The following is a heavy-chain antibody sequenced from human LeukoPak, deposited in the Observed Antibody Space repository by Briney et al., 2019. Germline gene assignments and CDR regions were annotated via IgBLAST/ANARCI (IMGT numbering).Heavy chain of an antibody. CDR2: INHSGST. CDR1: GGSFGGYY. J-gene: IGHJ5*02. CDR3: ARQDIVVVPAATNWFDP. V-gene: IGHV4-34*01. Sequence: SETLSLTCAVYGGSFGGYYWSWIRQPPGKGLEWIGEINHSGSTNYNPSLKSRVTISVDTSKNQFSLKLSSVTAADTAVYYCARQDIVVVPAATNWFDPWGQGTLVTVSS. D-gene: IGHD2-2*01.